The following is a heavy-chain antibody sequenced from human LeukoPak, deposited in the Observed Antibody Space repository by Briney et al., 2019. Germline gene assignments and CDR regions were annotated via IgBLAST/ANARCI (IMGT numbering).Heavy chain of an antibody. Sequence: SETLSLTCTLSGGSISSYYWSWLRPPPGKGLEWIGYIYDSGSTNYNPSLKSRVTISVDTSKNQFSLKLSSVTAADTAVYYCARGGSGYDSFYYYGMDVWGQGTTVTVSS. D-gene: IGHD5-12*01. V-gene: IGHV4-59*01. CDR1: GGSISSYY. CDR3: ARGGSGYDSFYYYGMDV. J-gene: IGHJ6*02. CDR2: IYDSGST.